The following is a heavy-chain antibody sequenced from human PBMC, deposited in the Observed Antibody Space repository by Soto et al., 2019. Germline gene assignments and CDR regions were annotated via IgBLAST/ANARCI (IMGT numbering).Heavy chain of an antibody. Sequence: SETLSLTGTVSSGSISSFYWSWIRQPPGKGLEWIGYISYVGSTYYNPSLKNRVTISVDTSKDQFSLKVTSVTTADTAVYFCARWIGGYCSSPGCYSFDNWGQGILVTVSS. CDR1: SGSISSFY. D-gene: IGHD2-2*02. CDR3: ARWIGGYCSSPGCYSFDN. CDR2: ISYVGST. J-gene: IGHJ4*02. V-gene: IGHV4-59*01.